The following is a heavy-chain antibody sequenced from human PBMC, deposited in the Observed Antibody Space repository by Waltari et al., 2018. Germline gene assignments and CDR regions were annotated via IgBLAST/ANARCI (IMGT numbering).Heavy chain of an antibody. D-gene: IGHD2-21*02. CDR2: IIPIFGTA. Sequence: QVQLVQSGAEVKKPGSSVKVSCKASGGTFSSYAIRWVRQAPGQGLEWMGGIIPIFGTANYAQKFQGRVTITADESTSTAYMELSSLRSEDTAVYYCARAVTCGGDCYYHPFDYWGQGTLVTVSS. J-gene: IGHJ4*02. CDR1: GGTFSSYA. CDR3: ARAVTCGGDCYYHPFDY. V-gene: IGHV1-69*01.